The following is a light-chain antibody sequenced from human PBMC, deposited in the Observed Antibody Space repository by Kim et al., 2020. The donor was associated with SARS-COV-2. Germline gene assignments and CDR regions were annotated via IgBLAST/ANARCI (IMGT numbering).Light chain of an antibody. CDR1: SLRSYY. CDR2: GKN. CDR3: NSRDSSGNHLV. V-gene: IGLV3-19*01. J-gene: IGLJ2*01. Sequence: SSELTQDPAVSVALGQTVRITCQGDSLRSYYASCYQQKPGQAPVLVIYGKNNRPSGIPDRFSGSSSGNTASFTITGAQAEDEADYYCNSRDSSGNHLVFG.